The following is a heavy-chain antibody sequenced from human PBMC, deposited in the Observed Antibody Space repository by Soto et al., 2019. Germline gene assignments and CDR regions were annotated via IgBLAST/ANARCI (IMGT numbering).Heavy chain of an antibody. CDR3: AKCGPDGFGSGGRCYFDY. CDR2: ITWNSNII. D-gene: IGHD2-15*01. V-gene: IGHV3-9*01. CDR1: GFTFDDYA. Sequence: EVQLVESGGGLVQPGRSLRLSCAASGFTFDDYAMHWVRRVPGKGLEWVSSITWNSNIIGYADSVKGRFTISRDNAKNSLYLQLISLRPVETAVYSCAKCGPDGFGSGGRCYFDYWGQGTLVTVSS. J-gene: IGHJ4*02.